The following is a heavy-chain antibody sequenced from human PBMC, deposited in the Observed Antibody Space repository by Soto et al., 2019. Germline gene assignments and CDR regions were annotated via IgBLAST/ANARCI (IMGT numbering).Heavy chain of an antibody. V-gene: IGHV1-69*01. CDR2: IIPIFGTA. D-gene: IGHD3-22*01. Sequence: QVQLVQSGAEVKKPGSSVKVSCKASGGTFSSYAISWVRQAPGQGLEWIGGIIPIFGTANYAQKFQGRVTITADESTSTAYMELSSLRSEDTAVYYCARDAYFYDSSGYYWYFDLWGRGTLVTVSS. CDR1: GGTFSSYA. J-gene: IGHJ2*01. CDR3: ARDAYFYDSSGYYWYFDL.